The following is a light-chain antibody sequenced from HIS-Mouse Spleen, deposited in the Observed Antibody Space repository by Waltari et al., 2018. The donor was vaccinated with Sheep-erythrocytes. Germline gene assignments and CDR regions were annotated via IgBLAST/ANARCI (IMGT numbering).Light chain of an antibody. V-gene: IGKV4-1*01. Sequence: DIVMTQSPDSLAVSLGERDTINCKHSQSVLYSSDNKNYLAWYHQKPGQPPKLLIYWASTRESGVTDRFSGSGSGTDFTLTISSLQAEDVAVYYCQQYYSTLTFGGGTKVEIK. CDR3: QQYYSTLT. J-gene: IGKJ4*01. CDR1: QSVLYSSDNKNY. CDR2: WAS.